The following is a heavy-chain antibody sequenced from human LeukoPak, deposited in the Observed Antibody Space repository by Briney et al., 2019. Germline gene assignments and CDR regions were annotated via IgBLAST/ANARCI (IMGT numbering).Heavy chain of an antibody. V-gene: IGHV5-51*01. CDR2: IYAGDSDT. D-gene: IGHD3-9*01. J-gene: IGHJ4*02. CDR1: GYFFTNYW. CDR3: ARRYYDILTGYYGDFDY. Sequence: GESLKISCKGSGYFFTNYWIGWVRQMPGKGLEWMGIIYAGDSDTRYSPPFQGQVTISADKSISTAYLQWSSLKASDTAMYYCARRYYDILTGYYGDFDYWGQGTLVTVSS.